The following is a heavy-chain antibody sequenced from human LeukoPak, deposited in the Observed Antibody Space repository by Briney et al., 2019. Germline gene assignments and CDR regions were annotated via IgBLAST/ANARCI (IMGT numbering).Heavy chain of an antibody. CDR2: IHTSGST. CDR1: GGSISTYY. D-gene: IGHD6-13*01. CDR3: ARGVYIAAAQYGY. J-gene: IGHJ4*02. Sequence: SETLSLTCTVSGGSISTYYWSWIRQSAGKGLEWIGRIHTSGSTNYNPSLKSRVTISVDTSKNQFSLKLSSVTAADTAVYYCARGVYIAAAQYGYWGQGTLVTVSS. V-gene: IGHV4-4*07.